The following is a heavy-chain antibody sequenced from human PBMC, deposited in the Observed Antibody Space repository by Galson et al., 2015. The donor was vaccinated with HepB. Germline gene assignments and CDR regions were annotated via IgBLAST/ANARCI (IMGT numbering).Heavy chain of an antibody. D-gene: IGHD3-3*01. Sequence: SVKVSCKAFGGTFSSYAISWVRQAPGQGLEWMGGIRTILGTASYAQKFQGSVAITGDASTRTVFMELSSLRSEDTAVFFCAWGAYYDFWSGPGDYYYYGMDVWGQGTTVTVSS. CDR2: IRTILGTA. V-gene: IGHV1-69*13. CDR1: GGTFSSYA. J-gene: IGHJ6*02. CDR3: AWGAYYDFWSGPGDYYYYGMDV.